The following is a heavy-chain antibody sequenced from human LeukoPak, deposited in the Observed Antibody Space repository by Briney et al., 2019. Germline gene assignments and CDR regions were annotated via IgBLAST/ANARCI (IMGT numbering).Heavy chain of an antibody. CDR2: INHSGST. D-gene: IGHD4-17*01. CDR1: GGSFSGYY. J-gene: IGHJ4*02. CDR3: ARGTMTTVTYYFDY. V-gene: IGHV4-34*01. Sequence: SETLSLTCAVYGGSFSGYYWSWIRQPPGRGLEWIGEINHSGSTNYNPSLKSRVTISVDTSKNQFSLKLSSVTAADTAVYYCARGTMTTVTYYFDYWGQGTLVTVSS.